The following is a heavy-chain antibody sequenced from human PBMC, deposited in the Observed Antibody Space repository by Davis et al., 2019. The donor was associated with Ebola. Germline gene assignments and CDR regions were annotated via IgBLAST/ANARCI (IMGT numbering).Heavy chain of an antibody. Sequence: SVKVSCKPSGGTFSNYAFSWVRQAPGQGLEWMGGIIPTFGTANYAQKFQDRVTITADESTSTAFMELNSLRSEDTAVYYCARDRTFYYGSGDPDYYYMDVWGKGTTVTVSS. CDR2: IIPTFGTA. CDR1: GGTFSNYA. V-gene: IGHV1-69*13. CDR3: ARDRTFYYGSGDPDYYYMDV. J-gene: IGHJ6*03. D-gene: IGHD3-10*01.